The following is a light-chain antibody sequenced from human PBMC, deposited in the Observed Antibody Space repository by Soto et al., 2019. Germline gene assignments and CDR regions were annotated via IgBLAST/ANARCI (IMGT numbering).Light chain of an antibody. CDR1: QSVNIY. CDR2: DAS. Sequence: VVLTQSPVTLSLSPGVRATLSCRASQSVNIYLAWYQHKPGQAPRLLIYDASKRAPDIPARFSGSGSGTDFTLTISSLVPEDFAVYYCQQRGDWPPSLTFGGGTKVEI. CDR3: QQRGDWPPSLT. J-gene: IGKJ4*01. V-gene: IGKV3-11*01.